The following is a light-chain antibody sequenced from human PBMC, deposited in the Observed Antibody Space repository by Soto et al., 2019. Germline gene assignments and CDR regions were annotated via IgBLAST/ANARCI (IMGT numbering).Light chain of an antibody. CDR1: QSVSSSY. CDR3: QQYGSPLT. CDR2: GAS. Sequence: EIVLTQSPGTLSLSPGERATLSCRASQSVSSSYLAWYQQKPGQAPRLLIYGASSRATGIPDRFSGSGSGTDFILTISRLEPEDFAVYYCQQYGSPLTFGGGTKVEIK. J-gene: IGKJ4*01. V-gene: IGKV3-20*01.